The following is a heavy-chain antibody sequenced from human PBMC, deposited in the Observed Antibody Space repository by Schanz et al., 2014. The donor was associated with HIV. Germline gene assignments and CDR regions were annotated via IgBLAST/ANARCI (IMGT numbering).Heavy chain of an antibody. CDR2: INPNSGGT. CDR3: ARDRGSISWMGRAFDI. J-gene: IGHJ3*02. D-gene: IGHD2-2*01. CDR1: GDTFRRYS. Sequence: QVQLVQSGAEVKKPGSSVKVSCKASGDTFRRYSIHWVRQGPGQGLEWMGGINPNSGGTNYAQKFQGRVTMTRDTSISTAYMEVSRLRSDDTAVYYCARDRGSISWMGRAFDIWGQGTMVTVSS. V-gene: IGHV1-2*02.